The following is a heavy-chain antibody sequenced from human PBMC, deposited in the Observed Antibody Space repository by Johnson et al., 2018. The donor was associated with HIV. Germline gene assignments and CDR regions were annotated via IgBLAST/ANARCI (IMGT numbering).Heavy chain of an antibody. J-gene: IGHJ3*01. D-gene: IGHD2-21*01. CDR3: AKVDCGGDTCAGYDPFDL. V-gene: IGHV3-74*03. CDR2: IYNDGSRT. CDR1: GFSLSDYA. Sequence: VQLVESGGGVVQPGRSLRLSCAASGFSLSDYAIHWVRQAPVKGPVWVARIYNDGSRTTYADSVRGRFTISRDNAKYTVDLQMNSLRVEDTAVYYCAKVDCGGDTCAGYDPFDLWGQGTLVTVSS.